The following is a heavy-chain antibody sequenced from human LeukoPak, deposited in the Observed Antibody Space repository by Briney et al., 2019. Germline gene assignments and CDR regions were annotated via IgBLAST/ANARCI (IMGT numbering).Heavy chain of an antibody. CDR2: LSGDGSTT. CDR3: ARGIASSRSVAIDL. Sequence: GGSLRLSCAAPEFPFSSHWMYWVRQAPGKGLVWVARLSGDGSTTRHADSVEGRFTISRDNAKSTLYLQMDSLRVEDTALYYCARGIASSRSVAIDLWGRGTLVVVSS. V-gene: IGHV3-74*01. D-gene: IGHD6-13*01. CDR1: EFPFSSHW. J-gene: IGHJ4*02.